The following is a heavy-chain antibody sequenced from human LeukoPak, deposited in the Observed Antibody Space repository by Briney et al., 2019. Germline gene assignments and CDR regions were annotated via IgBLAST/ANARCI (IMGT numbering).Heavy chain of an antibody. D-gene: IGHD2-15*01. J-gene: IGHJ3*02. CDR2: INGSGGST. CDR1: GFTFSSYG. Sequence: GGSLRLPCAASGFTFSSYGMSWVRQAPGKGLEWVSAINGSGGSTYYADSVKGRFTISRDNSKNTLYLQMNSLRAEDTAVYYCAKDQTFGGNDAFDIWGQGTMVTISS. CDR3: AKDQTFGGNDAFDI. V-gene: IGHV3-23*01.